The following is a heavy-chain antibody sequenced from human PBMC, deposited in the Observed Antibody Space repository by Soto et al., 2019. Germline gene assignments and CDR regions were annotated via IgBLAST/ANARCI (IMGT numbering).Heavy chain of an antibody. V-gene: IGHV1-69*13. CDR1: GGTFSSYA. J-gene: IGHJ4*02. D-gene: IGHD5-12*01. CDR2: IIPIFGTA. Sequence: KERGASVKVSCKASGGTFSSYAISWVRQAPGQGLEWMGGIIPIFGTANYAQQFQGRVTITADESTSTAYMELSSLRSEDTAVYYCARGNRWLRFHFDYWGKGTLVTVSS. CDR3: ARGNRWLRFHFDY.